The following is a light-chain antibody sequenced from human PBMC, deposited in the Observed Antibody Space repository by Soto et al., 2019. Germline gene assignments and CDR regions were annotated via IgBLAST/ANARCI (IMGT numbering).Light chain of an antibody. V-gene: IGKV1-39*01. CDR3: QQSDTTASIT. J-gene: IGKJ5*01. CDR1: QSISRN. CDR2: AAS. Sequence: DIQMTQSPSSLSASVGDRVTITCRASQSISRNLNGYQHKPGKAPKLLIYAASSLQNGVPSRFSGGGSGTEFTLSISSLQPEDFGTYYCQQSDTTASITFGQGTRLEIK.